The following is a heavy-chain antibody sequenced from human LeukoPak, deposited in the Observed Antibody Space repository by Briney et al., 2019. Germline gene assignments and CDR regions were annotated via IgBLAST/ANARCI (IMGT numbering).Heavy chain of an antibody. J-gene: IGHJ4*02. Sequence: PGRALRLSCAAPGFTFSNYAMNWVRWAPGKGLEWVEVISYDGRSKNADSVQGRFTIAQNNSENTQYMQMNRLRPEDTVLPYGARGFRGVIGYFDYWGQGTLVTVSS. V-gene: IGHV3-30*04. CDR1: GFTFSNYA. CDR2: ISYDGRSK. D-gene: IGHD3-16*02. CDR3: ARGFRGVIGYFDY.